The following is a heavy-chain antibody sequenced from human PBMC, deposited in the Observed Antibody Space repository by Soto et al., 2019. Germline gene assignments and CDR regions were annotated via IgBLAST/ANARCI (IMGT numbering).Heavy chain of an antibody. CDR3: AKDNWGMGGMDV. Sequence: SGGSLRLSCAASGFTFSSYGMHWVRQAPGKGLEWVAVISYDGSNKYYADSVKGRFTISRDNSKNTLYLQMNSLRAEDTAVYYCAKDNWGMGGMDVWGQGTTVTVSS. CDR2: ISYDGSNK. D-gene: IGHD7-27*01. V-gene: IGHV3-30*18. J-gene: IGHJ6*02. CDR1: GFTFSSYG.